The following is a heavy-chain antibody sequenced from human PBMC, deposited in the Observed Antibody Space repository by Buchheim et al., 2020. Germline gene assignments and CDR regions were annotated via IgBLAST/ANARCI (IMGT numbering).Heavy chain of an antibody. CDR3: AKATYTYGTGYFDY. D-gene: IGHD4-17*01. V-gene: IGHV3-23*01. J-gene: IGHJ4*02. CDR1: GFIFSSYA. CDR2: ISGVSITT. Sequence: EVQLLESGGGLVQPGESLRLSCAAPGFIFSSYAMSWVRQAPGKGPEWVSAISGVSITTYYADSVKGRFTISRDDSKSTLDLQMNSLRVEDTAVYYCAKATYTYGTGYFDYWGQGTL.